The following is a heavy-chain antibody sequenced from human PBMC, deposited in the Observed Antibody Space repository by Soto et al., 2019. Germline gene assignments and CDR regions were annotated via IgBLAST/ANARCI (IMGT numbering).Heavy chain of an antibody. J-gene: IGHJ6*02. V-gene: IGHV1-69*13. CDR2: IIPIFGTA. CDR3: ARGRDFGVVIQYYYYGMDV. Sequence: ASVKVSCKASGGTFSSYAISWVRQAPGQGLEWMGGIIPIFGTANYAQKFQGRVTITADESTSTAYMELSSLRSEDTAVYYCARGRDFGVVIQYYYYGMDVWGQGTTVTVSS. CDR1: GGTFSSYA. D-gene: IGHD3-3*01.